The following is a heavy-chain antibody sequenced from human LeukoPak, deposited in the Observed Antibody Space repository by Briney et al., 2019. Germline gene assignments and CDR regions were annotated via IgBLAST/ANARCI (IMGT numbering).Heavy chain of an antibody. CDR2: INHSGST. Sequence: SETLSLTCAVYGGSFSGYYWSWIRQPPGKGLEWIGEINHSGSTNYNPSLKSRFTISVDTSKNQFSLKLSSVTAADTAVYYCARQTTSMTANLDYWGQGTLVTVSS. D-gene: IGHD6-6*01. CDR3: ARQTTSMTANLDY. J-gene: IGHJ4*02. V-gene: IGHV4-34*01. CDR1: GGSFSGYY.